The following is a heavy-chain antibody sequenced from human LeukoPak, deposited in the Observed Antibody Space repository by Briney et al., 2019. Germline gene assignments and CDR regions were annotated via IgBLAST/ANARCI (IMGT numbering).Heavy chain of an antibody. D-gene: IGHD3-10*01. Sequence: SETLSLTCTVSGGSISSYYWSWIRQPPGKGLEWIGYIYYSGSTNYNPSLKGRVTISVDTSKNQFSLKLSSVTAADTAVYYCARGKKVLLWFGGYYFDYWGQGTLVTVSS. CDR3: ARGKKVLLWFGGYYFDY. J-gene: IGHJ4*02. CDR2: IYYSGST. V-gene: IGHV4-59*01. CDR1: GGSISSYY.